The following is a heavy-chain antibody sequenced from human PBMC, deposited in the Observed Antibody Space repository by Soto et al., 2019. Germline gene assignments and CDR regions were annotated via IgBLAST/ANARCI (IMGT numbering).Heavy chain of an antibody. J-gene: IGHJ3*02. CDR3: ARQGARGPSAFDI. CDR2: IYHSGST. V-gene: IGHV4-38-2*01. CDR1: GYSISSGYY. D-gene: IGHD1-26*01. Sequence: SETLSLTCAVSGYSISSGYYWGWIRQPPGKGLEWIGSIYHSGSTYYNPSLKSRVTISVDTSKNQFSLKLSSVTAEDTAVYYCARQGARGPSAFDIWGQGRRVAVSS.